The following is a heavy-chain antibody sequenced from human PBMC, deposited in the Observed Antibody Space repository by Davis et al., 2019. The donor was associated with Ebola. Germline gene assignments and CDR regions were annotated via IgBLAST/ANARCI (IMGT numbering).Heavy chain of an antibody. D-gene: IGHD4-11*01. J-gene: IGHJ4*02. CDR2: IWYDGSNK. CDR1: GFTFSSYG. CDR3: ARGGPTRVGHVDY. V-gene: IGHV3-33*01. Sequence: GESLKISCAASGFTFSSYGMHWVRQAPGKGLEWVAVIWYDGSNKYYADSVKGRFTISRDNSKNTLYLQMNSLRAEDTAVYYCARGGPTRVGHVDYWGQGTLVTVSS.